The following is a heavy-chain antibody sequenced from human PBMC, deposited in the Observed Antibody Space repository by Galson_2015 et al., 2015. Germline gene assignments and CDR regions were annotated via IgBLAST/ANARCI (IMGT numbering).Heavy chain of an antibody. D-gene: IGHD1-7*01. Sequence: SVKVSCKASGGTFSSYAISWVRQAPGQGLEWMGWMNPNSGNTGYAQKFQGRVTMTRNTSISTAYMELSSLRSEDTAVYYCALELRTDWFDPWGQGTLVTVSS. J-gene: IGHJ5*02. CDR3: ALELRTDWFDP. V-gene: IGHV1-8*02. CDR2: MNPNSGNT. CDR1: GGTFSSYA.